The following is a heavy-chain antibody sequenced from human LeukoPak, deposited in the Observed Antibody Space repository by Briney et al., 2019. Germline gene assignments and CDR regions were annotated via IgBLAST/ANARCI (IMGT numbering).Heavy chain of an antibody. V-gene: IGHV4-59*01. CDR2: IYYSGST. CDR3: AREFGYYYDSTGPGGFDY. CDR1: GGSISSYY. D-gene: IGHD3-22*01. Sequence: PSETLSLTCTVSGGSISSYYWSWIRQPPGKGLEWIGYIYYSGSTNYNPSLKSRVTISVDTSKNQFSLKLSSVTAADTAVYYCAREFGYYYDSTGPGGFDYWGQGTLVTVSS. J-gene: IGHJ4*02.